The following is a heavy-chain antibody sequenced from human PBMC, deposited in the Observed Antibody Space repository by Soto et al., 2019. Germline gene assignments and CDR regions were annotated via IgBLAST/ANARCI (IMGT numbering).Heavy chain of an antibody. Sequence: ASVKVSCKASGYTFTSYGISWVRQAPGQGLEWMGWISAYNGNTNCAQKLQGRVTMTTDTSTSTAYMELRSLRSDDTAVYYCARDTDYDILTGRFDPWGQGTLVTVSS. D-gene: IGHD3-9*01. CDR2: ISAYNGNT. CDR1: GYTFTSYG. V-gene: IGHV1-18*01. CDR3: ARDTDYDILTGRFDP. J-gene: IGHJ5*02.